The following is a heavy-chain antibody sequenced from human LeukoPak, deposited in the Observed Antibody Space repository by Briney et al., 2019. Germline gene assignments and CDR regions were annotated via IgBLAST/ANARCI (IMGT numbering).Heavy chain of an antibody. CDR1: GYTFTSYG. V-gene: IGHV1-18*01. Sequence: GASVKVSCKASGYTFTSYGISWVRQAPGQGLEWMGWISSYKGNTDYAQKLQGRVTMTKDTSTSTAYMELRSLRSDDTAVYYCARDLAPPYYYDSSGYSNWGQGTLVT. CDR2: ISSYKGNT. J-gene: IGHJ4*02. D-gene: IGHD3-22*01. CDR3: ARDLAPPYYYDSSGYSN.